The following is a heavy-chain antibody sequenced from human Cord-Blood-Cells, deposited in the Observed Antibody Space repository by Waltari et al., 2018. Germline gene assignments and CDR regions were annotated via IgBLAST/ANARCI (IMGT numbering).Heavy chain of an antibody. D-gene: IGHD3-10*01. Sequence: QVQLQESGPGLVKPSETLSLTCTVSGGSISSYYWSWIRQPPGKGLEWIGYIYYSGSTNYNPSLKSRVTISVDTSKSQCSLKLSSLTAADTAVYYCARDRRYYGSGSYAFDIWGQGTMVTVSS. CDR3: ARDRRYYGSGSYAFDI. CDR2: IYYSGST. V-gene: IGHV4-59*01. J-gene: IGHJ3*02. CDR1: GGSISSYY.